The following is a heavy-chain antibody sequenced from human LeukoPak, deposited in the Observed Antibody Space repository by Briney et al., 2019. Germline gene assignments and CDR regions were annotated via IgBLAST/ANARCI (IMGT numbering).Heavy chain of an antibody. J-gene: IGHJ4*02. V-gene: IGHV3-23*01. D-gene: IGHD3-10*01. CDR3: AKKLLWFGEFSY. CDR2: ISGSGGST. CDR1: GFTFSSYA. Sequence: GGSPRLSCAASGFTFSSYAMSWVRQAPGKGLEWVSAISGSGGSTYYADSVKGRFTISRDNSKNTLYLQMNSLRAEDTAVYYCAKKLLWFGEFSYWGQGTLVTVSS.